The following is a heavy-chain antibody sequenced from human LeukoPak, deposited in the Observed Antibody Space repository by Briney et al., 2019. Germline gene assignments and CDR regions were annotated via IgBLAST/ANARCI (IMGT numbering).Heavy chain of an antibody. CDR1: GFTFSIYG. V-gene: IGHV3-30*03. J-gene: IGHJ4*02. CDR3: ATAQPRYENWDDPPVDY. Sequence: GGSLRLSCAASGFTFSIYGMHWVRQAPGKGLEWVAAIIYDGSNKYYADSVKGRFTISRDNSKNTLYLQMNSLRAEDTAVYYCATAQPRYENWDDPPVDYWGQGTLVTVSS. CDR2: IIYDGSNK. D-gene: IGHD1-1*01.